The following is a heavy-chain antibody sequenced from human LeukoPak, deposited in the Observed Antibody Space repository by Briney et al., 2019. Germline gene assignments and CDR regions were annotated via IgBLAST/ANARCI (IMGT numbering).Heavy chain of an antibody. CDR1: GYTFTGYY. Sequence: ASVKVSCKASGYTFTGYYMHWVRQAPGQGLEWMGWINPNSGGTNYAQKFQGRVTMTRDTSISTTYMELSRLRSEDTAVYYCAREIMITFGGVIVMKGGAFDIWGQGTMVTVSS. V-gene: IGHV1-2*02. D-gene: IGHD3-16*02. CDR2: INPNSGGT. CDR3: AREIMITFGGVIVMKGGAFDI. J-gene: IGHJ3*02.